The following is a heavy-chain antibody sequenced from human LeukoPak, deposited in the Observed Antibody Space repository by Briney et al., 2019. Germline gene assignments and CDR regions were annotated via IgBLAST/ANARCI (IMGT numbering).Heavy chain of an antibody. CDR2: IGGSGGNT. V-gene: IGHV3-23*01. D-gene: IGHD6-19*01. J-gene: IGHJ4*02. Sequence: GGSLRLSCAASGFTFNNYAMSWVRQAPGKGLEWVSSIGGSGGNTFYADSVKGRFTISRDNSKSTLYLQMNSLRVEDTAVYYCARGIAVADTGFFDYWGQGTLVTVS. CDR1: GFTFNNYA. CDR3: ARGIAVADTGFFDY.